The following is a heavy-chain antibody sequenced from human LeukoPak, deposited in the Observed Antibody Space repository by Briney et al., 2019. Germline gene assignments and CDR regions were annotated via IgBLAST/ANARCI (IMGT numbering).Heavy chain of an antibody. Sequence: ASVKVSCKASGYTFITYGITWVRQAPGQGLEWMGWITPYNGDTNYAQNLQDRVTMTTDTSTRTAYMELRSLRSDDTAVYFCARVAGVSYNYFDSWGQGTLVPVSS. D-gene: IGHD1-26*01. CDR3: ARVAGVSYNYFDS. V-gene: IGHV1-18*01. CDR2: ITPYNGDT. CDR1: GYTFITYG. J-gene: IGHJ4*02.